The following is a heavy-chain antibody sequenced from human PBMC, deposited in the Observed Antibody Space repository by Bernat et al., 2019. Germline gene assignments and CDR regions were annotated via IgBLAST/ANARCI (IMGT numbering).Heavy chain of an antibody. J-gene: IGHJ3*02. CDR3: ARRVYSSTSYDAFDI. CDR1: GYSFTSYW. V-gene: IGHV5-51*01. Sequence: EVQLVQSGAEVKKPGESLKISCKGSGYSFTSYWIGWVRQMPGKGLEWMGIIDPGDSDTRYSPSFQGQVTISADKSISTAYLQWSSLKASDTAMYYCARRVYSSTSYDAFDIWGQGTMVTVSS. CDR2: IDPGDSDT. D-gene: IGHD2-2*01.